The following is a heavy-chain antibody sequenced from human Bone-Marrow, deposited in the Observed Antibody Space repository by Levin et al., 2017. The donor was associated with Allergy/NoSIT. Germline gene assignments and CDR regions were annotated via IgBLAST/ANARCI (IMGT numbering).Heavy chain of an antibody. CDR3: ARGDFWSAEHRVFDY. Sequence: GESLKISCKASGYTFTGYYMHWVRQAPGQGLEWMGRINPNSGGTNYAQKFQGRVTMTRDTSISTAYMELSRLRSDDTAVYYCARGDFWSAEHRVFDYWGQGTLVTVSS. D-gene: IGHD3-3*01. V-gene: IGHV1-2*06. CDR2: INPNSGGT. J-gene: IGHJ4*02. CDR1: GYTFTGYY.